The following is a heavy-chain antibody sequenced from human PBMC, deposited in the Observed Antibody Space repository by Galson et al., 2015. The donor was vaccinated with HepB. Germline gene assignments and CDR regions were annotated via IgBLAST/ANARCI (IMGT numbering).Heavy chain of an antibody. Sequence: SLRLSCAASGFMFDDFDMHWVRQPPGKGLEWVSGISWNSGIIGYADSVEGRFTISRDNAKKSLYLQLNSLRAEDTALYFCARDLMSRGNLGLDVWGHGTPVTASS. CDR1: GFMFDDFD. CDR2: ISWNSGII. V-gene: IGHV3-9*01. J-gene: IGHJ6*02. D-gene: IGHD1-14*01. CDR3: ARDLMSRGNLGLDV.